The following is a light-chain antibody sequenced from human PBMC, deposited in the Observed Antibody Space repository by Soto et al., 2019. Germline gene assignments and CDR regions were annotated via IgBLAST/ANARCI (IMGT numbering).Light chain of an antibody. CDR1: QSFRGL. Sequence: EVVLTQSPVTLSLSPGERATLSCRASQSFRGLLAWYQQKPAQAPRLLIYDAYNRATGIPPRFSGSGSGTDFTLTIRSLEPDDSAVYYCQQRPMWPITFGQGTRLEIK. CDR3: QQRPMWPIT. CDR2: DAY. J-gene: IGKJ5*01. V-gene: IGKV3-11*01.